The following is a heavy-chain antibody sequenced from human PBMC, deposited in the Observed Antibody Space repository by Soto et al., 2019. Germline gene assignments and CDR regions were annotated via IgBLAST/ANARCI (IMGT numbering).Heavy chain of an antibody. Sequence: GGSLRLSCAASGFTFSNYAMTWVRQAPGKGLEWVSGISGSGGTTFYAGFVKGRIPISRDNSKNTLYLQMNNLRAEDTAVYYCALRYCSRTTCPPLNSYFYMDVWGKGTTVTVSS. CDR3: ALRYCSRTTCPPLNSYFYMDV. V-gene: IGHV3-23*01. D-gene: IGHD2-2*01. CDR2: ISGSGGTT. J-gene: IGHJ6*03. CDR1: GFTFSNYA.